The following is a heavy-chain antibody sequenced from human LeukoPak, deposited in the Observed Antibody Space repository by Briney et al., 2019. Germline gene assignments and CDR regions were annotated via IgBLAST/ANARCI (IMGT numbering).Heavy chain of an antibody. CDR1: GGSISSSSYY. V-gene: IGHV4-39*01. J-gene: IGHJ6*03. CDR3: ARLYVYYYYMDV. D-gene: IGHD3-16*01. CDR2: IYHSGST. Sequence: PSETLSLTCTVSGGSISSSSYYWGWIRQPPGTGLEWIGSIYHSGSTYYNPSLKSRVTISVDTSKNQFSLKLSSVTAADTAVYYCARLYVYYYYMDVWGKGTTVTVSS.